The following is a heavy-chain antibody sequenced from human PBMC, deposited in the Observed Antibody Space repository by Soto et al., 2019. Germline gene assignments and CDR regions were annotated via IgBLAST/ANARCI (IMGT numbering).Heavy chain of an antibody. CDR3: ARVLSGNKEWFDP. Sequence: QVHLQESGPGLVKPWGTLSLACAVSGVSVTAGNLWSWVRQSPGKGLEWIGEVFPDGSTNYNPSLQSRVTISLDKFQNHFSLILTSVIAADTALYYCARVLSGNKEWFDPWGQGTLVTVSS. D-gene: IGHD3-10*01. V-gene: IGHV4-4*02. CDR2: VFPDGST. CDR1: GVSVTAGNL. J-gene: IGHJ5*02.